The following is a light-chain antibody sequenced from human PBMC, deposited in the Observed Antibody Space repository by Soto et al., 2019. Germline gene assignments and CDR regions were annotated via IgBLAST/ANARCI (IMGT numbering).Light chain of an antibody. CDR2: AAS. CDR1: QSITSY. J-gene: IGKJ4*01. Sequence: DIQMTQSPSSLSASVGDRVTITCRASQSITSYLNWYQQKPGKAPKLLIYAASSLQSGVPSRFSGSGSGTAISLTISSLQLEDFATYSCQQSHSMPLTFGGGTKVEIK. V-gene: IGKV1-39*01. CDR3: QQSHSMPLT.